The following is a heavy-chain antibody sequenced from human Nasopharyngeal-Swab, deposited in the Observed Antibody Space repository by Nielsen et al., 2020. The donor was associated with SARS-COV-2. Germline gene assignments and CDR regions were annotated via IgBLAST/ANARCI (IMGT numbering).Heavy chain of an antibody. CDR3: ASGKGYYYGSGTFDY. D-gene: IGHD3-10*01. Sequence: GGSLRLSCAASGFTFSSYDMHWVRQATGKGLEWVSAIGTAGDTYYPGSVKGRFTISRENAKNSLYLQMNSLRAGDTAVYYCASGKGYYYGSGTFDYWGQGTLVTVSS. V-gene: IGHV3-13*01. J-gene: IGHJ4*02. CDR2: IGTAGDT. CDR1: GFTFSSYD.